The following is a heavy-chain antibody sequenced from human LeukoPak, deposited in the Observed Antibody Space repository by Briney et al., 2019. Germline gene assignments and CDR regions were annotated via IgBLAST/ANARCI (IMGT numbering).Heavy chain of an antibody. CDR1: GYTFTSYD. V-gene: IGHV1-8*01. Sequence: ASVKVSCKASGYTFTSYDINWVRQATGQGLEWMGWMNPNSGNTGYAQKFQGRVTMTRDTSISTAYMELSRLRSDDTAVYYCARGPGYCSSTSCYGTWFDPWGQGTLVTVSS. D-gene: IGHD2-2*01. J-gene: IGHJ5*02. CDR2: MNPNSGNT. CDR3: ARGPGYCSSTSCYGTWFDP.